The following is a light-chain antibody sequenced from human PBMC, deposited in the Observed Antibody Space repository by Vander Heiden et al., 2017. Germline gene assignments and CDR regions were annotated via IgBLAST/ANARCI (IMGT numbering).Light chain of an antibody. J-gene: IGKJ1*01. CDR2: KAS. V-gene: IGKV1-5*03. CDR3: QQYKSYPGT. CDR1: QSISSW. Sequence: DIQMTQSPSTLSASVGDRVTITCRASQSISSWLAWYQQKPGKAPKLLIYKASSLESGVPSRFSGSGSGTEFTLTISSLKPDDFATYYCQQYKSYPGTFGQGTKVXIK.